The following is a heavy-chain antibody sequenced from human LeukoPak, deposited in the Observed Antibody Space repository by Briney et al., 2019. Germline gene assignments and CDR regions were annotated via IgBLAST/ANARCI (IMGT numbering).Heavy chain of an antibody. Sequence: VASVKVSCKASGYTFTGYYMHWVRQAPGQGLEWMGRINPNSGGTNYAQKFQGRVTMTRDTSISTAYMELSRLRSDDTAVYYCNYYGSGRYYDYWGQGTLVTVSS. V-gene: IGHV1-2*06. CDR2: INPNSGGT. CDR3: NYYGSGRYYDY. J-gene: IGHJ4*02. CDR1: GYTFTGYY. D-gene: IGHD3-10*01.